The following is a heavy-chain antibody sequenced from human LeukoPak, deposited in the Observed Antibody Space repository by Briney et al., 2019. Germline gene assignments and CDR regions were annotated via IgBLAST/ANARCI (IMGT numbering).Heavy chain of an antibody. D-gene: IGHD2-15*01. J-gene: IGHJ4*02. CDR3: AREGYCSGGTCYGWIPIDY. CDR2: IYYSGST. CDR1: GGSIININYY. V-gene: IGHV4-39*07. Sequence: SETLSLTCTVSGGSIININYYWGWIRQPPGKGLEWIGSIYYSGSTYYNPSLKSRVTISVGTSNNQFSLKLNSVTAADTAVYYCAREGYCSGGTCYGWIPIDYWGQGTLVTVSS.